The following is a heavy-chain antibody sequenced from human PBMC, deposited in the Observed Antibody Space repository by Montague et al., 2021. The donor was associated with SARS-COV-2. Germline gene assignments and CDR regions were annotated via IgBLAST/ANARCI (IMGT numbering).Heavy chain of an antibody. V-gene: IGHV6-1*01. Sequence: CAISRDSVSSNSAAWNRIRQSPSRGLEWLGRTYYRSKWYNDCAVSVKSRITINPDTSKNQFSLQLNSVTPEDTAVYYCARGLWFGELLYYYYYYGMDVWGQGTTVTVSS. J-gene: IGHJ6*02. CDR3: ARGLWFGELLYYYYYYGMDV. CDR1: RDSVSSNSAA. D-gene: IGHD3-10*01. CDR2: TYYRSKWYN.